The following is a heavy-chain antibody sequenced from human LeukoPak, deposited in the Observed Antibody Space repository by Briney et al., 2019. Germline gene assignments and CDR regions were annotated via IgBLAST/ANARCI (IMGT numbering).Heavy chain of an antibody. V-gene: IGHV4-39*07. Sequence: SETLSLTCTVSGGSISIGSYYWSWIRQPPGKGLEWIGEINHSGSTNYNPSLKSRVTISVDTSKNQFSLKLSSVTAADTAVYYCARRALGSSGAFDIWGQGTMVTASS. CDR2: INHSGST. J-gene: IGHJ3*02. CDR3: ARRALGSSGAFDI. D-gene: IGHD6-6*01. CDR1: GGSISIGSYY.